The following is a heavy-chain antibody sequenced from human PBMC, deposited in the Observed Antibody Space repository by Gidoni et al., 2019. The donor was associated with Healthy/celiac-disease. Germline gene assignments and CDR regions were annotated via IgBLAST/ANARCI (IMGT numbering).Heavy chain of an antibody. J-gene: IGHJ4*01. CDR1: GFTFSSYS. CDR3: ARASSHHDF. CDR2: ISSSSRYI. Sequence: EGQLVEAGGGMVKPGGYLRHSWEDSGFTFSSYSMNWVRPAPGKGLEWVSSISSSSRYIYYADSVKGRFTISRDNAKNSLYLQMYSLVAEDTAVYFCARASSHHDFWGHGTLVTVSS. V-gene: IGHV3-21*01.